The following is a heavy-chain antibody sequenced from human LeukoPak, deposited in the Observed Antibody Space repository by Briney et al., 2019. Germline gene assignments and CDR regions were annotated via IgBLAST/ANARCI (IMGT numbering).Heavy chain of an antibody. J-gene: IGHJ4*02. Sequence: PSETLSLTCTVSGXSISSYYWSWIRQPPGKGLEWIGYIYYSGSTNYNPSHKSRVTISVDTSKTQFSLKLSSVTAADTAVYYCAGTGSAKTKYYFDYWGQGTLVTVSS. V-gene: IGHV4-59*01. CDR2: IYYSGST. D-gene: IGHD3-10*01. CDR1: GXSISSYY. CDR3: AGTGSAKTKYYFDY.